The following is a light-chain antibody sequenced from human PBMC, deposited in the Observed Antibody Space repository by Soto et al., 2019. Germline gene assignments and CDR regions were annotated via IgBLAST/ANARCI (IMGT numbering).Light chain of an antibody. Sequence: DIVMTQSPLSLPVTPGEPASISCRSSQSLLHSNGYNYLDWYLQKPGQSPHLLIYLGSNRASGVPDRFSGSGSDTDFTLKIGRVEAEDVGVYYCMQSLQTPLTFGGGTQVEIK. CDR2: LGS. V-gene: IGKV2-28*01. CDR3: MQSLQTPLT. J-gene: IGKJ4*01. CDR1: QSLLHSNGYNY.